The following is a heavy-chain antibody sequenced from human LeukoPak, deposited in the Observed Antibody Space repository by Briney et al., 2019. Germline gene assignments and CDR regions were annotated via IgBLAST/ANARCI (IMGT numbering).Heavy chain of an antibody. CDR2: ISAYNGNT. J-gene: IGHJ1*01. Sequence: ASVKVSCKASGYTFTSYGISWVRQAPGQGLEWMGWISAYNGNTNYAQKLQGRVTMTTDTSTSTAYMELRSLRSDDTAVYYCARVHCSSTSCYTEYFQHWGQGTLVTVSS. CDR3: ARVHCSSTSCYTEYFQH. CDR1: GYTFTSYG. V-gene: IGHV1-18*01. D-gene: IGHD2-2*01.